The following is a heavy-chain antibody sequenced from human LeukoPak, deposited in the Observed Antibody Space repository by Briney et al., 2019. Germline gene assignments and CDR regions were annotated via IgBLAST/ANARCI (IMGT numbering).Heavy chain of an antibody. V-gene: IGHV3-23*01. CDR1: GFTFSSYA. CDR3: AKDLLSNSHFDY. Sequence: PGGSLRLSCAASGFTFSSYAMSWVRQAPGKGLEWVSAISGSGGSTYYADSVKGRFTISRDNSKNTLYLQVNSLRAEDTAVYYCAKDLLSNSHFDYWGQGTLVTVSS. CDR2: ISGSGGST. J-gene: IGHJ4*02. D-gene: IGHD2/OR15-2a*01.